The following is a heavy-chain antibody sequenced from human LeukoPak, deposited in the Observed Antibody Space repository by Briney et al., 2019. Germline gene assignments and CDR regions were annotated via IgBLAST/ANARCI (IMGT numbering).Heavy chain of an antibody. CDR3: ASVMGGY. J-gene: IGHJ4*02. V-gene: IGHV3-69-1*01. CDR1: GFTFIMHS. Sequence: PGGSLRLSCAASGFTFIMHSINWVRQAPGKGLEWVSYTTPSGTTYYADSVKGRFRVSRDNGENSVYLLMNNLRAEDTAVYHCASVMGGYWGQGTLVAVSS. D-gene: IGHD3-16*01. CDR2: TTPSGTT.